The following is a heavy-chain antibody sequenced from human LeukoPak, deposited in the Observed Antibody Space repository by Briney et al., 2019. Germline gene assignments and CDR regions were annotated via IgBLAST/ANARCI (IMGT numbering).Heavy chain of an antibody. D-gene: IGHD6-13*01. J-gene: IGHJ6*03. CDR3: AKVDRGDYSSSPVPYYNYYMNI. Sequence: GGSLRLSCAASGFTFSYYSMNWVRQAPGRGLEWVSCISSSSSLIFYSDSVRGRFTISRDNAKNLLYLHMNSLRVEDTAVYYCAKVDRGDYSSSPVPYYNYYMNIWGKGTTVTVSS. CDR1: GFTFSYYS. CDR2: ISSSSSLI. V-gene: IGHV3-21*01.